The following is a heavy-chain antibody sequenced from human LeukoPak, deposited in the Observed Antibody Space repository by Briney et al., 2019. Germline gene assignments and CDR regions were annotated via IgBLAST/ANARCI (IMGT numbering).Heavy chain of an antibody. J-gene: IGHJ6*03. V-gene: IGHV4-39*01. CDR3: ARQRADYYYYYVDV. CDR2: IYYSETT. CDR1: GGSINTANYY. Sequence: PSETLSLTCTVSGGSINTANYYWGWLRQPPGKGLEWIGSIYYSETTYDNPSLKSRVTIPIETSKNQFSLRLSSVTASDTAVYYCARQRADYYYYYVDVWGEGTTVAVS.